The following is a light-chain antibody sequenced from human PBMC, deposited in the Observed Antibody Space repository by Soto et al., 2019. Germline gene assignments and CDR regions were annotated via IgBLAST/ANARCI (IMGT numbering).Light chain of an antibody. J-gene: IGKJ1*01. CDR2: AAS. V-gene: IGKV1-5*02. CDR3: QQYNSWT. CDR1: QSISSW. Sequence: DIQRAPSPSTPSASVRDRVTILCRASQSISSWLAWYQQKPGKAPKLLIYAASSLESGVPSRFSGSGSGTEFTLTISSLQPDDFATYYCQQYNSWTFGQGTKVDIK.